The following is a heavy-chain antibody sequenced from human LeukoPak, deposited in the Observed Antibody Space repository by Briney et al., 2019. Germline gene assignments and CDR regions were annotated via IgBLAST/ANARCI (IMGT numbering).Heavy chain of an antibody. CDR1: GYTFSSYW. CDR3: ARLAYCSNDVCYSNYHYSMDV. Sequence: GESLKISRKGSGYTFSSYWIGWVRQMPGKGLEWMGIIYPDDSDTRYSPSFQGQVTISADKSISTAYLQWSSLKASDTAMYYCARLAYCSNDVCYSNYHYSMDVWGKGTTVTVSS. D-gene: IGHD2-8*01. V-gene: IGHV5-51*01. CDR2: IYPDDSDT. J-gene: IGHJ6*03.